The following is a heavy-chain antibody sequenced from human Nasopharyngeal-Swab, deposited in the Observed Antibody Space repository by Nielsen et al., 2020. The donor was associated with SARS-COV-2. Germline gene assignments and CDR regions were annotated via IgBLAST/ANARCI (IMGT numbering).Heavy chain of an antibody. CDR2: INPSGGST. V-gene: IGHV1-46*01. J-gene: IGHJ4*02. CDR3: ARAFRDGYNYGY. Sequence: WVRQAHGKGLEWMGIINPSGGSTSYAQKFQGRVTMTGDTSTSTVYMELSSLRSEDTAVYYCARAFRDGYNYGYWGQGTLVTVSS. D-gene: IGHD5-24*01.